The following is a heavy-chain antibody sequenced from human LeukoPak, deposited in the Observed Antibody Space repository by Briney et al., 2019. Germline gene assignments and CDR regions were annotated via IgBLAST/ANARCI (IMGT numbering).Heavy chain of an antibody. CDR3: ARGGSYDYVWGSYRYKETDYFDY. CDR1: GYTFTGYY. J-gene: IGHJ4*02. CDR2: INPNSGGT. Sequence: ASVKVSCKASGYTFTGYYMHWVRQAPGQGLEWMGWINPNSGGTNYAQKFQGRVTMTRDTSISTAYMELSRRRSDDTAVYYCARGGSYDYVWGSYRYKETDYFDYWGQGTLVTVSS. V-gene: IGHV1-2*02. D-gene: IGHD3-16*02.